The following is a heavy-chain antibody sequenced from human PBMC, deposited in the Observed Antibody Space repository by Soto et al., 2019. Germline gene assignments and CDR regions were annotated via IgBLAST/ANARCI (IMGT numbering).Heavy chain of an antibody. CDR1: GGSISSYY. Sequence: QVQLQESGPGLVKPSETLSLTCTVSGGSISSYYWSWIRQPPGKGLEWIGYIYNSGRTNYNPSLRSRVTISEDRSKKHFSLTLSSVTAADTAVYYCARRSGHSFDYWGQGTLVTVSS. CDR3: ARRSGHSFDY. CDR2: IYNSGRT. V-gene: IGHV4-59*08. J-gene: IGHJ4*02.